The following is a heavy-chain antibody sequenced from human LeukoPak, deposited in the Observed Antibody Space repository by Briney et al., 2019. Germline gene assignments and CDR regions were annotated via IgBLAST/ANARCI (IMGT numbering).Heavy chain of an antibody. CDR2: IRSDGYHT. Sequence: GGSLRLSCGASGFFFDGYDMHGVRQAPGKGREWVAFIRSDGYHTYYTDSVKGRFIITRDNFKNILYLQMNSLRLEDMAVYYCAKPSGSGVDYWGRGTRVTVSS. J-gene: IGHJ4*02. D-gene: IGHD1-26*01. CDR3: AKPSGSGVDY. V-gene: IGHV3-30*02. CDR1: GFFFDGYD.